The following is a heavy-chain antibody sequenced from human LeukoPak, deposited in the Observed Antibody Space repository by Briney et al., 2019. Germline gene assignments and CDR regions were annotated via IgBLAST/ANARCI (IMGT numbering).Heavy chain of an antibody. Sequence: PGGSLRLSCAASGFTFSSYEMNWVRQAPGKGLEWVSSISSSSSYIYYADSVKGRFTISRDNAKNSLYLQMNSLRAEDTAVYYCARDLGVWFGELSPFDPWGQGTLVTVSS. CDR1: GFTFSSYE. CDR3: ARDLGVWFGELSPFDP. J-gene: IGHJ5*02. V-gene: IGHV3-21*01. CDR2: ISSSSSYI. D-gene: IGHD3-10*01.